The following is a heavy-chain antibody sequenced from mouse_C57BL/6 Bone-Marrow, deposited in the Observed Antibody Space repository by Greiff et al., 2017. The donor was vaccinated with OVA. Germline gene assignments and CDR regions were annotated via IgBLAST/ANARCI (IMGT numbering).Heavy chain of an antibody. Sequence: VQGVESGPGLVAPSQSLSITCTVSGFSLTSYGVHWVRQPPGKGLAWLVVIWSDGSTTYNSALKSRLSISKDNSKSQVFLKMNSLQTDDTAMYYCARHSYYYGPFAYWGQGTLVTVSA. CDR2: IWSDGST. D-gene: IGHD1-1*01. V-gene: IGHV2-6-1*01. CDR3: ARHSYYYGPFAY. CDR1: GFSLTSYG. J-gene: IGHJ3*01.